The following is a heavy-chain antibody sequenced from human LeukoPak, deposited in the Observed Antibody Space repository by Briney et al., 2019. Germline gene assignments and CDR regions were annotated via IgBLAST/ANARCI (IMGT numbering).Heavy chain of an antibody. J-gene: IGHJ3*02. CDR3: ARGDCSSTSCPGDAFDI. D-gene: IGHD2-2*01. V-gene: IGHV3-30-3*01. Sequence: PGRSLRLSCAASGFTFSSYAMHWVSQAPGKGLEWVAAISYDGSSEYYADSVKGRFTISRDNSKNTLYLQMNSLRAEDTAVYYCARGDCSSTSCPGDAFDIWGQGTMVTVSS. CDR2: ISYDGSSE. CDR1: GFTFSSYA.